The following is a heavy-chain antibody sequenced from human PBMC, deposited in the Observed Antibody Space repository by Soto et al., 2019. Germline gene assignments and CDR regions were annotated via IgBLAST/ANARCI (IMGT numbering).Heavy chain of an antibody. Sequence: QVHLVESGGGVVQPGRSLRLSCAASGFTFSNNGMHWVRQAPGKGLEWMGVISYEGSEKDYAVSVKGRFTISRDNSKNTLYLQMDTLRAEDTAIYYCVKDKGAAAGFDYWGQGILVTVSS. CDR2: ISYEGSEK. D-gene: IGHD6-13*01. V-gene: IGHV3-30*18. J-gene: IGHJ4*02. CDR1: GFTFSNNG. CDR3: VKDKGAAAGFDY.